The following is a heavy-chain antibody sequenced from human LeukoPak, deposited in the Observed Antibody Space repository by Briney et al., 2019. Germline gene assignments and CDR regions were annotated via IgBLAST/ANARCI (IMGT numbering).Heavy chain of an antibody. Sequence: PGGSLRLSCAASGFTFSSYSMNWVRQAPGKGLEWVSYISSSSSTIYCADSVRGRFTISRDNAKNSLYLQMNSLRDEDTAVYYCARRRYYGSGSHLYYYGMDVWGQGTTVTVSS. CDR2: ISSSSSTI. J-gene: IGHJ6*02. CDR3: ARRRYYGSGSHLYYYGMDV. V-gene: IGHV3-48*02. CDR1: GFTFSSYS. D-gene: IGHD3-10*01.